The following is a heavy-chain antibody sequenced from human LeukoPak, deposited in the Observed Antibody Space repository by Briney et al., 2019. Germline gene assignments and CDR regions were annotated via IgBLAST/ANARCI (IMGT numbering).Heavy chain of an antibody. V-gene: IGHV3-53*01. CDR2: IYSGGST. CDR1: GFTVSSNY. D-gene: IGHD1-26*01. Sequence: GGSLRLSCAASGFTVSSNYMSWVRQAPGKGLEWVSVIYSGGSTYYADSVKGRFTISRDNSKNTLHVQMNSLRAEDTAVYYCARRTRGSSGGYFDYWGQGTLVAVSS. CDR3: ARRTRGSSGGYFDY. J-gene: IGHJ4*02.